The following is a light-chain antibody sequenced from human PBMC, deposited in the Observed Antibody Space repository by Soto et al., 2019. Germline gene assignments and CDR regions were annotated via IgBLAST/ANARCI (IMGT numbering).Light chain of an antibody. V-gene: IGLV2-14*01. CDR1: SSDVGGYNY. J-gene: IGLJ2*01. CDR2: EVS. Sequence: QSALTQPASVSGSPGQSITISCTATSSDVGGYNYVSWYQQHPGKAPKLMIYEVSNRPLGVSDRFSGSKSDNTASLTISGLQAEDEADYYCSSYTSSSTLVFGGGTKLTVL. CDR3: SSYTSSSTLV.